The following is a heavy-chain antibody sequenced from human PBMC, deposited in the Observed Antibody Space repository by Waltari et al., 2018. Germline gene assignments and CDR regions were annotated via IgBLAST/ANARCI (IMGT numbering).Heavy chain of an antibody. V-gene: IGHV3-23*01. CDR2: LSGPPLTT. CDR3: AKAGGIAAAEFQFDF. J-gene: IGHJ4*02. Sequence: EVQLLESGGGLVQPGGSLRLSCAASGFTFISYAMTWVRQAPGEGLEWVSLLSGPPLTTFYADSVKGRFSVTRDNSKNTLYLQINGLRADDTAVYYCAKAGGIAAAEFQFDFWGRGTLVTVSS. CDR1: GFTFISYA. D-gene: IGHD6-13*01.